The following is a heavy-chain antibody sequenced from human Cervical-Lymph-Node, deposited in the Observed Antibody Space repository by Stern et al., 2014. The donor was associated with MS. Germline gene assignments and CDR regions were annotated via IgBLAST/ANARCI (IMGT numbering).Heavy chain of an antibody. D-gene: IGHD1-1*01. CDR3: ARRPLEGDLDY. Sequence: QVQLQESGPGLVKPSETLSLTCTVSGASISDYYWSWIRQPPGKGLEWIGYSDDSGSTNYNPSLKSRAPIAVDPPKKEVSLKLTSVTAADTAMYYCARRPLEGDLDYWGHGTPVTVSS. CDR1: GASISDYY. J-gene: IGHJ4*01. V-gene: IGHV4-59*08. CDR2: SDDSGST.